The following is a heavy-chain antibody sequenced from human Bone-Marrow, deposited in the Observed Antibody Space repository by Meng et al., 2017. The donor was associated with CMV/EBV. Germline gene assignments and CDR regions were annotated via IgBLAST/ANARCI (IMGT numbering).Heavy chain of an antibody. CDR1: GGSFSGYY. J-gene: IGHJ5*02. Sequence: SETLSLTCAVYGGSFSGYYWSWIRQPPGKGLEWIGEINHSGSTNYNPSLKSRVTISVDTSKNQFSLKLSSVTAADTAVYYCARKLSAAGYCSSTSCYLGWFDPWGQGTLVTVSS. CDR3: ARKLSAAGYCSSTSCYLGWFDP. CDR2: INHSGST. V-gene: IGHV4-34*01. D-gene: IGHD2-2*01.